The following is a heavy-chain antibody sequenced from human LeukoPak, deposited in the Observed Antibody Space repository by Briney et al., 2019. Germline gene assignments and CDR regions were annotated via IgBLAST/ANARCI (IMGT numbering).Heavy chain of an antibody. CDR2: IIPIFGTA. CDR3: ARGKSADFWSCSYFYYYMDV. V-gene: IGHV1-69*05. D-gene: IGHD3-3*01. J-gene: IGHJ6*03. CDR1: VGTFSRYA. Sequence: ASVKVSSKASVGTFSRYAISCVRHAPGQRLEWMGGIIPIFGTANYAQKFQARVTITTTESTRTSSMKLSSLRSEDTAVYYCARGKSADFWSCSYFYYYMDVWGKGTTVTVSS.